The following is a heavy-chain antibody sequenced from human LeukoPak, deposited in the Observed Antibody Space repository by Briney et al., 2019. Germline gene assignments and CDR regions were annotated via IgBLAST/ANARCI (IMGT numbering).Heavy chain of an antibody. D-gene: IGHD3-22*01. V-gene: IGHV1-18*01. J-gene: IGHJ4*02. CDR3: ATFDYYDSSLPSY. CDR2: ISAYNGNT. Sequence: ASVKVSCKASGYTFTSYGISWVRQAPGQGLEWMGWISAYNGNTNYAQKLQGRVTMTTDASTSTAYMELRSLRSEDTAVYYCATFDYYDSSLPSYWGQGTLVTVSS. CDR1: GYTFTSYG.